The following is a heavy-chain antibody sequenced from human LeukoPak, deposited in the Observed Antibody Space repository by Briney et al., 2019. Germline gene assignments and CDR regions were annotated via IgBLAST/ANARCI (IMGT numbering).Heavy chain of an antibody. J-gene: IGHJ6*02. CDR3: ARTRSYSTNGDLDYYYYGMDV. V-gene: IGHV3-11*01. D-gene: IGHD2-8*01. CDR1: GFTFSDYY. CDR2: ISSSGSTT. Sequence: GGSLRLSCAASGFTFSDYYMSWIRQAPGKGLEWVSYISSSGSTTYYADSVKGRFTISRDNAKNSLYLQMNSLRAEDTAVYYCARTRSYSTNGDLDYYYYGMDVWGQGTTVTVSS.